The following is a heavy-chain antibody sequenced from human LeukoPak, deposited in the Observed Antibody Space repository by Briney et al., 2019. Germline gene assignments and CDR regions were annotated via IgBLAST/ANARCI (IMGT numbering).Heavy chain of an antibody. CDR2: IYTSGST. J-gene: IGHJ6*03. CDR1: GGSISSYY. V-gene: IGHV4-4*07. D-gene: IGHD6-13*01. CDR3: ARDGSSWYYYYYMDV. Sequence: SETLSLTCTVSGGSISSYYWSWIRQPAGKGLEWIGRIYTSGSTNYNPSLKSRVTMSVDTSKNQFSLKLSSVTAADTAVYYCARDGSSWYYYYYMDVWGKGTTVTVSS.